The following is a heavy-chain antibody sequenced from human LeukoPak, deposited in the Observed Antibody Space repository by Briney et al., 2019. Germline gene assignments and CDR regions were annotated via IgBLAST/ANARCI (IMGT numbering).Heavy chain of an antibody. CDR1: GGSISSTNHY. CDR2: INYSGTT. Sequence: SETLSLTCTVSGGSISSTNHYWGWVRQPPGKGLEWIGSINYSGTTYYNPSLKSRVTISVDTSKNQFSLKLSSVTAADTAVYYCARVAGAGGYFDYWGQGTLVTVSS. V-gene: IGHV4-39*07. D-gene: IGHD6-19*01. CDR3: ARVAGAGGYFDY. J-gene: IGHJ4*02.